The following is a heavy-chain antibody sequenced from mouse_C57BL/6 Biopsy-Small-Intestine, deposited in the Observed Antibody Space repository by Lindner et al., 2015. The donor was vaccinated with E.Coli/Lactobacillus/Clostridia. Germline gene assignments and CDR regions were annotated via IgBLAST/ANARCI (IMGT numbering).Heavy chain of an antibody. CDR1: GYAFSSSW. CDR3: ARWVYFDY. J-gene: IGHJ2*01. V-gene: IGHV1-82*01. CDR2: IYPGDGDT. Sequence: VQLQESGPELVKPGASVKISCKASGYAFSSSWMNWVKQRPGKGLEWIGRIYPGDGDTNYNGKFKGKATLTADKSSSTVYMQLSSLTSDDSAVYFCARWVYFDYWGQGTTLTVSS.